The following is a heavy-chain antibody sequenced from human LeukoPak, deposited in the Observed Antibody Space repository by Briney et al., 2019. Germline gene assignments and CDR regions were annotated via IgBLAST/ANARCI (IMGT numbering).Heavy chain of an antibody. V-gene: IGHV4-39*01. J-gene: IGHJ4*02. CDR1: GGSISSSSYY. Sequence: SETLSLTCTVSGGSISSSSYYWGWIRQPPGKGLEWIGSIYYSGSTYYNPSLKSRVTISVDTSKNQFSLKLSSVTAADTAVYYCARHAVYYFVYWGQGTLVTVSS. CDR3: ARHAVYYFVY. CDR2: IYYSGST.